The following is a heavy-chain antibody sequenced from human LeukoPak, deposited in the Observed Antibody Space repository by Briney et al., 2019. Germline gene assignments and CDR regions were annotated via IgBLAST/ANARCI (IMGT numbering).Heavy chain of an antibody. J-gene: IGHJ6*03. CDR3: ARGVGRVTSHMDV. Sequence: WGTLALTCAVYGGSFSGYYWSWIRQPPGKGLEWIGEINHSGSTNYNPSLKSRVTISVDTSKNQFSLKLSSVTAADTAVYYCARGVGRVTSHMDVWGKGTTVTVSS. D-gene: IGHD3-3*01. CDR2: INHSGST. V-gene: IGHV4-34*01. CDR1: GGSFSGYY.